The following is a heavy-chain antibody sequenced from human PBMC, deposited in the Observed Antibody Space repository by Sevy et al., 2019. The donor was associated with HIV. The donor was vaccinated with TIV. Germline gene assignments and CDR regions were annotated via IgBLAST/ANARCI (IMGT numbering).Heavy chain of an antibody. CDR1: GFTFSNYW. J-gene: IGHJ4*02. CDR3: VRDGLASATDFDY. D-gene: IGHD2-15*01. CDR2: IKEDGSDK. V-gene: IGHV3-7*01. Sequence: GGSLSLSCEVSGFTFSNYWMTWVRQAPGKGLEWVVNIKEDGSDKYYGDSVKGRFSLSRDNAKNSLYLQMDSLRAEDTAVYYCVRDGLASATDFDYWGQGTLVTVSS.